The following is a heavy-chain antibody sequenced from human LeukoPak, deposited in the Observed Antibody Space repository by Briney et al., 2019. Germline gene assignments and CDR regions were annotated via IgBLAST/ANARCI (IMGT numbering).Heavy chain of an antibody. D-gene: IGHD3-3*01. Sequence: ASVKVSFTSSGYTFTVYYMHWVRLAPGPGLEWMGWINPNSGGTNYAQKFQGRVTMTRDTSISTAYMELSRLRSDDTAVYYCARSLVGVVTSENYYYYYGMDVWGQGTTVTVSS. CDR1: GYTFTVYY. J-gene: IGHJ6*02. V-gene: IGHV1-2*02. CDR3: ARSLVGVVTSENYYYYYGMDV. CDR2: INPNSGGT.